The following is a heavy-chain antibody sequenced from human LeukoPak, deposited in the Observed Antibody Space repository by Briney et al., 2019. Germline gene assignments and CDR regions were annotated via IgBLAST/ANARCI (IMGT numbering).Heavy chain of an antibody. CDR3: TRHQTNSYASGAPFDP. Sequence: ETLSLTCSVSGGSVTTTYYWSWIRQPPGGGLEWIASLYHSGNSNYNPSLKSRVTMSVDTSKNQFSLQLTSMTAADTAIYYCTRHQTNSYASGAPFDPWGQGTLVTVSS. CDR1: GGSVTTTYY. J-gene: IGHJ5*02. CDR2: LYHSGNS. D-gene: IGHD3-10*01. V-gene: IGHV4-39*01.